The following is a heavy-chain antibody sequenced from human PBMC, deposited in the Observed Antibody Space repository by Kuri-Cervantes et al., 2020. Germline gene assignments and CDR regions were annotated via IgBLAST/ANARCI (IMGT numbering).Heavy chain of an antibody. D-gene: IGHD4-17*01. Sequence: ASVKVSCKASGYTFTSYGIIWVRQAPGQGLEWMGWISAYNGNTNYAQKLQGRVTMTTDTSTSTAYMELRSLRSDDTAVYYCAREYRDYGPAWFAPWGQGTLVTVSS. CDR2: ISAYNGNT. J-gene: IGHJ5*02. CDR3: AREYRDYGPAWFAP. CDR1: GYTFTSYG. V-gene: IGHV1-18*01.